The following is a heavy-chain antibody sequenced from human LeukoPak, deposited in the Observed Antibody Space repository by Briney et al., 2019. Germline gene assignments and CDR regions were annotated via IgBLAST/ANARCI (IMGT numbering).Heavy chain of an antibody. D-gene: IGHD1-26*01. CDR3: ASGSYREIDF. Sequence: GASVKVSCKASGYTFTGYYMHWVRQAPGQGLEWMGRINPNSGGTNYAQKFQGRVTLTRDTSTSTVYMELSSLRSADTAVYYCASGSYREIDFWGQGTLVTVSS. V-gene: IGHV1-2*06. J-gene: IGHJ4*02. CDR1: GYTFTGYY. CDR2: INPNSGGT.